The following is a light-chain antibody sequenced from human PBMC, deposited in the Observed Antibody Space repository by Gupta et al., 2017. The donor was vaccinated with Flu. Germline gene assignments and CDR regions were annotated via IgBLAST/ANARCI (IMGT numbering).Light chain of an antibody. J-gene: IGLJ1*01. V-gene: IGLV1-47*01. CDR1: SCNIGSNS. CDR2: TNN. CDR3: YSWDESLGGHYV. Sequence: QSVLTQPLSASGTPGQRVTISCSGSSCNIGSNSVYWYQQVPGTAPNLLIYTNNKRPSGVPDRFSGSKSGTSAAMAISGLRSEEEADYYCYSWDESLGGHYVFGTGTKVTVL.